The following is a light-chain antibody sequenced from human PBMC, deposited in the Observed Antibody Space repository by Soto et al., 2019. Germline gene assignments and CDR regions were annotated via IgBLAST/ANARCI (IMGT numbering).Light chain of an antibody. J-gene: IGKJ5*01. V-gene: IGKV1-8*01. Sequence: AIRMPQSPSSFSAYTGDRVTITCRACHGISSYLAWYQQKTGKAPKLLIYAASTLQSGVPSRLSVSGSGTDFSLTISCLQSEEFATYYCQQYYSYPATFCQGTRLEIK. CDR3: QQYYSYPAT. CDR2: AAS. CDR1: HGISSY.